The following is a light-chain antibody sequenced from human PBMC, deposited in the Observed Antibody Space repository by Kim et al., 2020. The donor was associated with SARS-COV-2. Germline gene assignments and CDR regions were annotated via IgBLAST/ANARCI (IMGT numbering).Light chain of an antibody. Sequence: VSPGKRATRSCRASQIVSSNLAWYQQKPGQAPRLLIYGASTRATGIPARFSGSGSGTEFTLTISSLQSEDFAVYYCQQYNNWPQTFGQGTKVDIK. V-gene: IGKV3-15*01. J-gene: IGKJ1*01. CDR3: QQYNNWPQT. CDR2: GAS. CDR1: QIVSSN.